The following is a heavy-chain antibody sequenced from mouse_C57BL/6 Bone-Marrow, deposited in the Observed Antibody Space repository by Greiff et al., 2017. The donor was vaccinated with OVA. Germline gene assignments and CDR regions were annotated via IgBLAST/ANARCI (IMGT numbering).Heavy chain of an antibody. V-gene: IGHV2-6*01. J-gene: IGHJ3*01. CDR1: GFSLTSYG. CDR2: IWGVGST. Sequence: VHLVESGPGLVAPSQSLSITCTVSGFSLTSYGVDWVRQSPGKGLEWLGVIWGVGSTNYNSALKSRLSISKDNSKSQVFLKMNSLQTDDTAMYYCASAPYYSNYRFAYWGQGTLVTVSA. D-gene: IGHD2-5*01. CDR3: ASAPYYSNYRFAY.